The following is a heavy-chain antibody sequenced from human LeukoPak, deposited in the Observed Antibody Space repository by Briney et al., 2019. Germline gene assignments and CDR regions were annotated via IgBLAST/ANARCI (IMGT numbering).Heavy chain of an antibody. D-gene: IGHD3-3*01. V-gene: IGHV1-69*04. CDR3: ARDPTLTAIQRRHFDL. CDR2: IIPILGIA. CDR1: RTTFSSYS. J-gene: IGHJ2*01. Sequence: GASVKVSSKTSRTTFSSYSISWVRQAPGQGLEWMGRIIPILGIANYAQKFQGRVTITADKSTNTAYMELSSLESEDTAVYYCARDPTLTAIQRRHFDLWGRGPLVTVSA.